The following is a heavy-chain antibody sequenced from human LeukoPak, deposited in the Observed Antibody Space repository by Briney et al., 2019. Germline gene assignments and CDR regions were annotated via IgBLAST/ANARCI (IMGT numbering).Heavy chain of an antibody. J-gene: IGHJ4*02. Sequence: GGSLTLSCAPPGFTLSSYAMTSVRQAPGEGLWWVSVISGSGGSTYYADSVKGRFSISRDDSKNTLYLQMNSLRGEDTALYYCAKLRSGGAAAGNYWGQGTLVSVSS. D-gene: IGHD6-13*01. CDR1: GFTLSSYA. CDR3: AKLRSGGAAAGNY. CDR2: ISGSGGST. V-gene: IGHV3-23*01.